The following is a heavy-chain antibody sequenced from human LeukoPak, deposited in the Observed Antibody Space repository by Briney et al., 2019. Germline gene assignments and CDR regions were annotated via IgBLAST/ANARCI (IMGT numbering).Heavy chain of an antibody. J-gene: IGHJ4*02. Sequence: PGGSLRLSCAASGFTFSSYWMHWVRQAPGKGLVWVSRINSDGSSTSYADSVKGRFTISRDNAKNTLYLQMNSLRAEDTAVYYCARESIFQGGVPFDYWGQGTLVTVSS. CDR1: GFTFSSYW. D-gene: IGHD3-16*01. CDR2: INSDGSST. V-gene: IGHV3-74*01. CDR3: ARESIFQGGVPFDY.